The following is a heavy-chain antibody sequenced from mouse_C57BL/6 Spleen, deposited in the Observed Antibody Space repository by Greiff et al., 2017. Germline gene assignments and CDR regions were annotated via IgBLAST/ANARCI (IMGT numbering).Heavy chain of an antibody. CDR2: ISDGGSYT. CDR1: GFTFSSYA. CDR3: ARVGYDYDGVDY. D-gene: IGHD2-4*01. J-gene: IGHJ2*01. V-gene: IGHV5-4*03. Sequence: EVMLVESGGGLVKPGGSLKLSCAASGFTFSSYAMSWVRQTPEKRLEWVATISDGGSYTYYPDNVKGRFTISRDDAKNNLYLQMSHLKSEDTAMYYCARVGYDYDGVDYWGQGTTLTVSS.